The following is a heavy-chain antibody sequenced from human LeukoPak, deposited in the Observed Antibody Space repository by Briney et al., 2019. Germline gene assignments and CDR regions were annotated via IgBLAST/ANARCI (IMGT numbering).Heavy chain of an antibody. V-gene: IGHV3-23*01. J-gene: IGHJ4*02. Sequence: GGSLRLSCAASGFTFSSYAMSWVRQAPGKGLEWVSAISGSGGSTYYADSVKGRFTISRDNSKNTLYLQMDSLRAEDTAVYYCAKGRYYDILTGYFFDYWGQGTLVTVSS. D-gene: IGHD3-9*01. CDR3: AKGRYYDILTGYFFDY. CDR1: GFTFSSYA. CDR2: ISGSGGST.